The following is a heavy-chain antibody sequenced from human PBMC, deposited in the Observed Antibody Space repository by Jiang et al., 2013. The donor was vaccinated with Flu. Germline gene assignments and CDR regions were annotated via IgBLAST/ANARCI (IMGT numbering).Heavy chain of an antibody. V-gene: IGHV4-39*01. CDR1: GGSISTSSYY. Sequence: GLVKPSETLSLTCTVSGGSISTSSYYWGWIRQPPGKGLEWIGSIYYSGSTYYNPSLKSRVTISVDTSKNQFSLKLSSVTAADTAVYYCARHEIAPADFDYWGQGTLVTVSS. CDR2: IYYSGST. CDR3: ARHEIAPADFDY. D-gene: IGHD6-13*01. J-gene: IGHJ4*02.